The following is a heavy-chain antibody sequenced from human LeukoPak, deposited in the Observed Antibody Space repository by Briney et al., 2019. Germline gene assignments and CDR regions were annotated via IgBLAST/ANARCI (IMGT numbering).Heavy chain of an antibody. V-gene: IGHV1-18*01. CDR2: ISAYNGNT. J-gene: IGHJ4*02. Sequence: ASVKVSCKASGYTFTSYGISWVRQAPGQGLEWRGWISAYNGNTNYAQKLQGRVTMTRDTSTSTVYMELSSLRSEDTAVYYCARGGNYAVVPAAIDFWFDCWGQGTLVTVSS. CDR1: GYTFTSYG. CDR3: ARGGNYAVVPAAIDFWFDC. D-gene: IGHD2-2*02.